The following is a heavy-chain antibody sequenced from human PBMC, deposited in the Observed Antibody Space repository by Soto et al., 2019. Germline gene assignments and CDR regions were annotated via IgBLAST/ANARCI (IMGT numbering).Heavy chain of an antibody. CDR1: GFTFSFSV. CDR2: ISYDGSKT. CDR3: AKDGSVLRFLEWLFSLDS. J-gene: IGHJ4*02. V-gene: IGHV3-30*18. D-gene: IGHD3-3*01. Sequence: QVQLVESGGGVVQPGRSLRLSCAAAGSGFTFSFSVMHWVRQAPGKGLEWVAVISYDGSKTYYADSVKGRFTISRDNSKNTLYLEMNSLRAEDTAMYYCAKDGSVLRFLEWLFSLDSWGQGTLVTVSS.